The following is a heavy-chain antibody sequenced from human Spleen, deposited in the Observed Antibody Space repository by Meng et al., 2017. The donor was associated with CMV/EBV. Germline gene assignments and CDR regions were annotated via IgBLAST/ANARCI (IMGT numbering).Heavy chain of an antibody. J-gene: IGHJ4*02. D-gene: IGHD6-13*01. CDR3: ALSLSHSSIWFPAYFSY. CDR1: IRTSGVG. Sequence: IRTSGVGVGWIRQPPGKALEWLALIYWNDDKRYSPSLKSRLTITKDPSKNQVVLPLTNMDPVDTATYYCALSLSHSSIWFPAYFSYLGQGTLVTVSS. V-gene: IGHV2-5*01. CDR2: IYWNDDK.